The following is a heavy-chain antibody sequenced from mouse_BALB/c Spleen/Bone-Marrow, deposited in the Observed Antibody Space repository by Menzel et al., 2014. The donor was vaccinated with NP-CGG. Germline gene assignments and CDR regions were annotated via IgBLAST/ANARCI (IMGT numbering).Heavy chain of an antibody. J-gene: IGHJ3*01. V-gene: IGHV2-5*01. Sequence: VKLVESGPGLVQPSQSLSITCTVSGFSLTSYGVHWVRQSPGKGLEWLGVIWRGGSTDYNAAFMSRLSITKDNSKSQVFFKMNSLQADDTAIYYCAKNGDGYYAWLAYWGQGTLVTVSA. D-gene: IGHD2-3*01. CDR3: AKNGDGYYAWLAY. CDR2: IWRGGST. CDR1: GFSLTSYG.